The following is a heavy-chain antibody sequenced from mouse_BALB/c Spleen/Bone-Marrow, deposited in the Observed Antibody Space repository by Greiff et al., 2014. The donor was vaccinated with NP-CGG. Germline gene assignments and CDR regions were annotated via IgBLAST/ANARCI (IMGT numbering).Heavy chain of an antibody. J-gene: IGHJ2*01. CDR2: IHPGDGDT. Sequence: VQRVESGAELVRPGSSVKISCKASGYTFSNFWMNWVKQRPGQGLEWIGQIHPGDGDTNNNGKFKGKATRTTDKSSRTPYMQLSGLSAEDSAVYFCARVYYGNLDYWGQGTTLTVSS. CDR1: GYTFSNFW. D-gene: IGHD2-1*01. CDR3: ARVYYGNLDY. V-gene: IGHV1-80*01.